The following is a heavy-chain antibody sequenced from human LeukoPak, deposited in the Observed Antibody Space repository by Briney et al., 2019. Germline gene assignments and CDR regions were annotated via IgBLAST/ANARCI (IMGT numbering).Heavy chain of an antibody. J-gene: IGHJ2*01. Sequence: GGSLRLSCAASGFTFSSYGMHWVRQAPGKGLEWVAVISYDGSNKYYADSVKGRFTISRDNSKNTLYLEMNSLRYDDTALYYCAREAAWGNWYFDLWGRGTLVTVSS. V-gene: IGHV3-30*03. CDR3: AREAAWGNWYFDL. D-gene: IGHD3-16*01. CDR2: ISYDGSNK. CDR1: GFTFSSYG.